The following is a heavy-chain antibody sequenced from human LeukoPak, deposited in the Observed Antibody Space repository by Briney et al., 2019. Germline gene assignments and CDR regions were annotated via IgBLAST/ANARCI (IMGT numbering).Heavy chain of an antibody. J-gene: IGHJ4*02. V-gene: IGHV3-30*02. CDR1: GFTFSSYW. Sequence: GGSLRLSCAASGFTFSSYWMSWVRQAPGKGLERVAFIRYDGSDKYYADSVKGRFTISRDKSKNTLYLQMTSLRVEDTAVYHCAKERAYGSGSYGFDYWGQGTLVTVSS. CDR3: AKERAYGSGSYGFDY. CDR2: IRYDGSDK. D-gene: IGHD3-10*01.